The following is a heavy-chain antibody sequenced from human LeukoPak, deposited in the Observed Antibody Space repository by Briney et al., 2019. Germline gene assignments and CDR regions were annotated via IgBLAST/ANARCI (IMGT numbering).Heavy chain of an antibody. CDR3: ARGWAHTIFGVVMYYFDY. J-gene: IGHJ4*02. Sequence: GASVKVSCKAYGYSFTGYYMYWVRQAPGQGLEWMGWINPNSGGTNYAQKFQGRVTMTRDTSISTAYMELSRLRSDDTAVYYCARGWAHTIFGVVMYYFDYWGQGTLVTVSS. D-gene: IGHD3-3*01. CDR1: GYSFTGYY. V-gene: IGHV1-2*02. CDR2: INPNSGGT.